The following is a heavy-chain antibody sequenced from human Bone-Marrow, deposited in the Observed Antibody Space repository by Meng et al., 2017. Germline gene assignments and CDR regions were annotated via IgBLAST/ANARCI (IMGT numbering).Heavy chain of an antibody. CDR2: ISSSGSTI. CDR1: GFTFSSYE. V-gene: IGHV3-48*03. Sequence: GGSLRLSCAASGFTFSSYEMNWVRQAPGKGLEWVSYISSSGSTIYYADSVKGRFTISRDNAKNSLYLQMNSPRAEDTAVYYCARDHSGYDFWSGYSLSYYYYGMDVWGQGTTVTVSS. J-gene: IGHJ6*02. CDR3: ARDHSGYDFWSGYSLSYYYYGMDV. D-gene: IGHD3-3*01.